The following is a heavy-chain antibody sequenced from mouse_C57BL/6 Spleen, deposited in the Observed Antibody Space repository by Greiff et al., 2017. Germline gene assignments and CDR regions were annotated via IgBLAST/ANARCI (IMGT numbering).Heavy chain of an antibody. CDR1: GYSITSGYY. Sequence: EVQLVESGPGLVKPSQSLSLTCSVTGYSITSGYYWNWIRQFPGNNLEWMGYISYDGSNNYNPSLKNRISITRDTSKNQFFLKLNSVTTEDTATYYCARGATVVATDYWGQGTTLTVSS. CDR3: ARGATVVATDY. CDR2: ISYDGSN. J-gene: IGHJ2*01. D-gene: IGHD1-1*01. V-gene: IGHV3-6*01.